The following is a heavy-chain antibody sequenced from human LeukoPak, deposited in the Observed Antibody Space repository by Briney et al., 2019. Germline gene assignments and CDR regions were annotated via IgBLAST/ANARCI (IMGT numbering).Heavy chain of an antibody. V-gene: IGHV4-59*01. D-gene: IGHD3-10*01. J-gene: IGHJ4*02. Sequence: PSETLSLTCTVSGDSTTSYYWNWIRQPPGKGLEWIGYVYYRGATNYNPSLKTRVTTSIDTSKKQFSLKLSSVTAADTAVYFCAGVFSGRRPFELWGKGTLVTVSS. CDR2: VYYRGAT. CDR1: GDSTTSYY. CDR3: AGVFSGRRPFEL.